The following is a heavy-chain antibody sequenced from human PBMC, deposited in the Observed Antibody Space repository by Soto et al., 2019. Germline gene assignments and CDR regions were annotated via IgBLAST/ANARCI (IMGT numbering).Heavy chain of an antibody. CDR3: AREERKGIISWFDP. D-gene: IGHD2-21*01. CDR2: IYYTGIT. V-gene: IGHV4-30-4*01. J-gene: IGHJ5*02. CDR1: GGSVSGVDYF. Sequence: PSETLSLTCTVSGGSVSGVDYFWSWIRQSPGKGLEWIGYIYYTGITHLNPSLKSRLTMAVDTSKNEFSPKLTSVSAADTAVYFCAREERKGIISWFDPWGQGTPVTVSS.